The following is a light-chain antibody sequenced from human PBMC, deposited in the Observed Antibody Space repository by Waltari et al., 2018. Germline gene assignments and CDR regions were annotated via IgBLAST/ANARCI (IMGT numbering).Light chain of an antibody. CDR3: SAWDSSLSAWV. Sequence: QAGLTQPPSMSKDLRQTATLTCTGNSNNVCLQGPAWLQQHQGHPPKLLSYRNNDRPSGISERFSASRSGNTASLTITGLQPEDEADYYCSAWDSSLSAWVFGGGTKLTVL. CDR1: SNNVCLQG. CDR2: RNN. V-gene: IGLV10-54*01. J-gene: IGLJ3*02.